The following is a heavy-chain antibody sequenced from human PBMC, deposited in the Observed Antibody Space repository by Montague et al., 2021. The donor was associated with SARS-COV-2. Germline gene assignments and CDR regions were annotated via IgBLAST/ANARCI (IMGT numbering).Heavy chain of an antibody. Sequence: SLRLSCAASGFTFSSYSMHWVRQAPGKGLEWVAVISYDGSNKYYAASVKGRFTISRDNSKNTLFLQMNSLRAEDTAVYYCARTNSGSYSGAFDIWGQGTMVTVSS. V-gene: IGHV3-30*04. J-gene: IGHJ3*02. D-gene: IGHD1-26*01. CDR1: GFTFSSYS. CDR2: ISYDGSNK. CDR3: ARTNSGSYSGAFDI.